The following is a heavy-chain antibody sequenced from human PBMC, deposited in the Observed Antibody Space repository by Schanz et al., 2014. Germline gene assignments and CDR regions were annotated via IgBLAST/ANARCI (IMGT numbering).Heavy chain of an antibody. CDR3: ARDGGRDGYNLAFDV. D-gene: IGHD5-12*01. CDR2: MYINSGST. V-gene: IGHV3-23*04. J-gene: IGHJ3*01. Sequence: EVQLVESGGGFVKPGGSLRLSCAASGFTFTGHWMSWVRQAPGKGLEWISSMYINSGSTQYADSVKGRFIISRDSSKNTLFLQMNSLRAEDTAVYFCARDGGRDGYNLAFDVWGQGTLVTVSS. CDR1: GFTFTGHW.